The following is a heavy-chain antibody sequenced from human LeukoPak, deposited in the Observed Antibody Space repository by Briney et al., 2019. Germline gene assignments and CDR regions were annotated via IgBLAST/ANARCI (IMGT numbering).Heavy chain of an antibody. Sequence: PSETLSLTCSVSGGSISSFYWSWIRQPPGRGLEWIGYIHNSGDTNYNPSLKSRVTISVDMSKNQFSLKLTSVTAADTAVYFCARLAKVTLTGYWYFDLWGRGTLVTVSS. CDR2: IHNSGDT. D-gene: IGHD3-9*01. CDR1: GGSISSFY. V-gene: IGHV4-59*08. J-gene: IGHJ2*01. CDR3: ARLAKVTLTGYWYFDL.